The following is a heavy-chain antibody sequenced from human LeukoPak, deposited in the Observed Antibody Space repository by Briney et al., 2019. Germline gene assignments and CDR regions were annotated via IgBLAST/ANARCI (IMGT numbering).Heavy chain of an antibody. Sequence: GASVKVSCKASGGTFSSYAISWVRQAPGQGLEWMGGIIPIFGTANYAQKFQGRVTITADESTSTAYMELSSLRSEDTAVYYCARGHSYGSGSYYPFDYWGQGTLVTVSS. CDR2: IIPIFGTA. CDR3: ARGHSYGSGSYYPFDY. V-gene: IGHV1-69*13. CDR1: GGTFSSYA. J-gene: IGHJ4*02. D-gene: IGHD3-10*01.